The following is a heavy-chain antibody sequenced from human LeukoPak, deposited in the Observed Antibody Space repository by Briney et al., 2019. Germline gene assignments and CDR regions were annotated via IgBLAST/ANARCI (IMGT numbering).Heavy chain of an antibody. V-gene: IGHV3-30*02. CDR3: AKDYRIGGYYPYYFDY. J-gene: IGHJ4*02. CDR2: IRYDGSNK. Sequence: GGSLRLSCAASGFSFSSYGMHWVRQAPGKGLEWVAFIRYDGSNKYYADSVKGRFTISRDNSKNTLYLQMNSLRAEDTAVYYCAKDYRIGGYYPYYFDYWGQGTLVTVSS. CDR1: GFSFSSYG. D-gene: IGHD3-22*01.